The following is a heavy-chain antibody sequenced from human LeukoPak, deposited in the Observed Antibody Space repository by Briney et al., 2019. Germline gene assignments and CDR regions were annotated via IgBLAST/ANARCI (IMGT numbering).Heavy chain of an antibody. CDR3: AKSGGYGLIDY. J-gene: IGHJ4*02. CDR2: IYSSGST. V-gene: IGHV4-61*02. CDR1: GGSINSGSYQ. Sequence: PSQTLSLTCTVSGGSINSGSYQWSWIRQPAGKGLEWIGRIYSSGSTYYNASLQSRVTISIDTSKNQFSLRLSSVTAADTAMYFCAKSGGYGLIDYWGQGTLVTVSS. D-gene: IGHD1-26*01.